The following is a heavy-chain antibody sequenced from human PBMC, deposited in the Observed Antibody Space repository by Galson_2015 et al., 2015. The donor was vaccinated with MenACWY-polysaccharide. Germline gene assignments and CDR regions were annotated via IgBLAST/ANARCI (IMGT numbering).Heavy chain of an antibody. Sequence: SLRLSCAASGFTFSNYWMVWVRQAPGKGLEWVANINPDASEKYYVDSVKGRFTISRDNAKDSLSLQMNSLRAEDTAVYYCARATYDYGSGTWQNRGQGTQVTVSS. D-gene: IGHD3-10*01. CDR1: GFTFSNYW. V-gene: IGHV3-7*01. J-gene: IGHJ4*02. CDR2: INPDASEK. CDR3: ARATYDYGSGTWQN.